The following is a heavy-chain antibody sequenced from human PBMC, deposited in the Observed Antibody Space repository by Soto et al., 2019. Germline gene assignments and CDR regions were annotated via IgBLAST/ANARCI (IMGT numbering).Heavy chain of an antibody. J-gene: IGHJ3*01. D-gene: IGHD3-16*02. CDR1: GFTFSSYA. Sequence: GSLRLSCAASGFTFSSYAMSWVRQAPGKGLEWVAVISYDGSSKYYADSVKGRFTISRDRSKNTVSLQMDSLRAEDTAVYYCAKDRGIIVKAGDAFDVWGQGTKVTVSS. CDR2: ISYDGSSK. CDR3: AKDRGIIVKAGDAFDV. V-gene: IGHV3-23*03.